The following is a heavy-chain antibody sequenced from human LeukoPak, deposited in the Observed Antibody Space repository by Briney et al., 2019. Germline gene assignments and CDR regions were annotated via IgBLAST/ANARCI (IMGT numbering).Heavy chain of an antibody. D-gene: IGHD6-19*01. V-gene: IGHV6-1*01. CDR2: TYYRSKWYN. Sequence: SPTLSLTCAISGDSVSSNSAAWNWIRQSPSRGLEWLGRTYYRSKWYNDYAVSVKSRITINPDTSKNQFSLQLNSVTPEDTAVYYCARGEGQWPTEWFDPWGQGTLVTVSS. CDR1: GDSVSSNSAA. J-gene: IGHJ5*02. CDR3: ARGEGQWPTEWFDP.